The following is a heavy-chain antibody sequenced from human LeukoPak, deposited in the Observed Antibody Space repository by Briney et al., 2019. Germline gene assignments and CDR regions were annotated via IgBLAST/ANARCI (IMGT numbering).Heavy chain of an antibody. V-gene: IGHV4-34*01. CDR2: INHSGST. CDR3: ARTAYLKYSSGFNWFDP. J-gene: IGHJ5*02. CDR1: GGSFSGYY. D-gene: IGHD6-19*01. Sequence: SETLSLTCAVYGGSFSGYYWSWIRQPPGKGLEWIGEINHSGSTNYNPSLKSRVTISVDTSKNQFSLKLSSVTAADTAVYYCARTAYLKYSSGFNWFDPWGQGTLVTVSS.